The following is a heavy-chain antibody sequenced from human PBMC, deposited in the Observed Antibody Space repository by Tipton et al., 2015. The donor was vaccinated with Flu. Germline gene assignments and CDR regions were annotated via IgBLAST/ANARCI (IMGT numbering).Heavy chain of an antibody. CDR2: INPNSGGT. CDR1: GYTFTGYY. V-gene: IGHV1-2*02. CDR3: ARDRVYSSGWADY. Sequence: QVQLVQSGAEVKKPGASVKVSCKASGYTFTGYYMHWVRQAPGQGLEWMGWINPNSGGTTYAQKFQGRVTMTRDTSISTAYMELSRLRSDDTAVYYCARDRVYSSGWADYWGQGTLVTVSS. J-gene: IGHJ4*02. D-gene: IGHD6-19*01.